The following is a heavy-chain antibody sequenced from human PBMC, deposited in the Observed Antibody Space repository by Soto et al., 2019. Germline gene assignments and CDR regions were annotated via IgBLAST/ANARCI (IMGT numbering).Heavy chain of an antibody. CDR2: ISGSGGST. J-gene: IGHJ4*02. CDR1: GFTFRSYA. V-gene: IGHV3-23*01. D-gene: IGHD3-3*01. CDR3: AKARRLSGYSSDDY. Sequence: PGGSLRLSCAASGFTFRSYAMSWVRQAPGKGLEWVSAISGSGGSTYYADSVKGRFTIAGDNSKHTLYLQMNSLRAEDTVVYYCAKARRLSGYSSDDYWGQGDLVTVSS.